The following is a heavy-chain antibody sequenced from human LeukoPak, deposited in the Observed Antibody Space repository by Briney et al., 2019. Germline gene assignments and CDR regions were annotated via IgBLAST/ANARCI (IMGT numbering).Heavy chain of an antibody. CDR2: ITGSGGST. Sequence: PGGSLRLSCVASGFTFSSCAMSWVRQAPGKGLEWVSAITGSGGSTYYADSVKGRFTISRDNSRNTLSLQMNSLTTEDTAVYYCARIGSPGVAYYGMDVWGQGTTVTVSS. D-gene: IGHD3-3*01. V-gene: IGHV3-23*01. CDR3: ARIGSPGVAYYGMDV. J-gene: IGHJ6*02. CDR1: GFTFSSCA.